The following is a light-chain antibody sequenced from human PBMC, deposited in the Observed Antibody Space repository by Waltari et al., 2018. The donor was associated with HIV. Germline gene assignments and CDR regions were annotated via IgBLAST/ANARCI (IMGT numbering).Light chain of an antibody. V-gene: IGKV1-5*03. Sequence: TLSASVGDRVTITCRASQSISSWLAWYQQKPGKAPKLLIYKASTLESGVPSRFSGSGSGTEFTLTISSLQPNDFATYYCQQYNSYSWTFGQGTKVDIK. CDR1: QSISSW. J-gene: IGKJ1*01. CDR2: KAS. CDR3: QQYNSYSWT.